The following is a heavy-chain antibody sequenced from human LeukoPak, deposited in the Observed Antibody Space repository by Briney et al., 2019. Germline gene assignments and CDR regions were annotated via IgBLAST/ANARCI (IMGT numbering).Heavy chain of an antibody. CDR2: IGSSGGGI. V-gene: IGHV3-23*01. D-gene: IGHD4-23*01. CDR3: ARVGGTTVAPNDAFDI. CDR1: GFTFSNYW. J-gene: IGHJ3*02. Sequence: GGSLRLSCAAAGFTFSNYWMHWVRHPPGKRLEWVSIIGSSGGGIHYADSVKGRFTISRDNSKNALYLQMNSLRAEDTAVYYCARVGGTTVAPNDAFDIWGQGTMVTVSS.